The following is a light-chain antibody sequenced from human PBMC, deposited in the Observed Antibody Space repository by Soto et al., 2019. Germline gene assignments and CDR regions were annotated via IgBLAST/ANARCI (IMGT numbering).Light chain of an antibody. CDR2: EGS. J-gene: IGLJ2*01. CDR3: ATWDDSLNGVV. Sequence: QSVVTQPASVSGSPGQSITISCTGTSNDAGSYNLVSWYQQHPGKAPKLMIYEGSKRPSGVSHRFSGSKSGNTASLTISGLQAENEADYYCATWDDSLNGVVFGGGTKVTVL. CDR1: SNDAGSYNL. V-gene: IGLV2-23*01.